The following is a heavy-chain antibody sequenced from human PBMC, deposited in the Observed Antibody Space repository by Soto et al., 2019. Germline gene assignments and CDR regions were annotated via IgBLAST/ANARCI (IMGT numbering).Heavy chain of an antibody. D-gene: IGHD6-13*01. J-gene: IGHJ6*02. CDR2: IYYSGST. CDR3: ARVHSSSWGTNYGMDV. CDR1: GGSISSGDYY. V-gene: IGHV4-30-4*01. Sequence: SETLSLTCTVSGGSISSGDYYWSWIRQPPGKGLEWIGYIYYSGSTYYNPSLKSRVTISVDTSKNQFSLKLSSVTAADTAVYYCARVHSSSWGTNYGMDVWGQGTTVTVSS.